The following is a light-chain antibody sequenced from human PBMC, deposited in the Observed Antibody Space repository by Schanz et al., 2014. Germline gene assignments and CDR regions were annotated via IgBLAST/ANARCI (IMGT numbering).Light chain of an antibody. CDR2: DAS. V-gene: IGKV1-5*01. Sequence: DIQMTQSPSTLSASVGDRVTIACRASQSISGWLAWYQQKPGKAPKLLIYDASNLEIGVPSRFSGSGSGTEFTLTISSLQPDDFATYYCQQYNSYSWTFGQGTKVEIK. J-gene: IGKJ1*01. CDR1: QSISGW. CDR3: QQYNSYSWT.